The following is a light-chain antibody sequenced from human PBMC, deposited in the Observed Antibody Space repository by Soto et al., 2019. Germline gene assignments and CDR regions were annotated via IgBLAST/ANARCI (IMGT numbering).Light chain of an antibody. CDR3: SSYTSSSTLVV. CDR2: DVS. J-gene: IGLJ2*01. CDR1: SSDVGTYNY. Sequence: QSALTQPASVSGSPGQSITISCTGTSSDVGTYNYVSWYQQHPGKAPELMIYDVSNRPSGVSSRFSGSKSGNTASLTISGLQAEDEADYYCSSYTSSSTLVVFGGGTKLTVL. V-gene: IGLV2-14*01.